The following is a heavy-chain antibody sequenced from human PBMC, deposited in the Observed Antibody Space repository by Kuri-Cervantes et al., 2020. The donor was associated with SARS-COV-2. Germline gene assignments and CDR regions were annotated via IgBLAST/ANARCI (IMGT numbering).Heavy chain of an antibody. CDR1: GFTFSSYW. V-gene: IGHV3-7*03. Sequence: GESLKISCAASGFTFSSYWMSWVRQAPGKGLEWVANIKQDGSEKYYVDSVKGRFTISRDNAKNSLYLQMNSLRAEDTALYHCARVSTVTNGPGTRNYYYYMDVWGKGTTVTVSS. D-gene: IGHD4-17*01. CDR3: ARVSTVTNGPGTRNYYYYMDV. CDR2: IKQDGSEK. J-gene: IGHJ6*03.